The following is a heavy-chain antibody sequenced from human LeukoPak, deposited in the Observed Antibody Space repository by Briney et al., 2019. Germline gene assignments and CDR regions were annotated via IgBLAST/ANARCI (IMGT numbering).Heavy chain of an antibody. CDR3: ARDSKSSGWDFDY. Sequence: SETLSLTCTVSGGSISSYYWSWIRQPPGKGLEWIGYIYYSGSTNYNPSLKSRVTISVETSKNEFSLKLSSVTAADTAVYYCARDSKSSGWDFDYWGQGTLVTVSS. D-gene: IGHD6-19*01. CDR2: IYYSGST. J-gene: IGHJ4*02. CDR1: GGSISSYY. V-gene: IGHV4-59*12.